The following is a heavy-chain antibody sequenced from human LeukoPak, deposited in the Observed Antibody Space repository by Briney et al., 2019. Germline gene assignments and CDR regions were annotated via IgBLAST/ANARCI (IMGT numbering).Heavy chain of an antibody. CDR2: ISAYNGNT. CDR3: AREYDFRSGYLYGGYFDY. D-gene: IGHD3-3*01. CDR1: GYTFTSYG. V-gene: IGHV1-18*01. Sequence: ASVKVSCKASGYTFTSYGISWVRQAPGQGLGWMGWISAYNGNTNYAQKLQGRVTMTTDTSTSTAYMELRSLRSDDTAVYYCAREYDFRSGYLYGGYFDYWGQGTLVTVSS. J-gene: IGHJ4*02.